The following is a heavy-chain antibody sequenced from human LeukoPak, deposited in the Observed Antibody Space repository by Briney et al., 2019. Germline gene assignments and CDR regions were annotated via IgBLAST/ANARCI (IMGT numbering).Heavy chain of an antibody. Sequence: GGSLRLSCAASGLTFSTYSMNWVRQAPGKGLEWVSSISSTSSYIYYPDSVKGRFTISRDNAKNSLYLQMNSLRAEDAAVYYCARGTYYYGSGPPIRNYMDVWGTGTTVTVSS. CDR3: ARGTYYYGSGPPIRNYMDV. D-gene: IGHD3-10*01. V-gene: IGHV3-21*01. J-gene: IGHJ6*03. CDR1: GLTFSTYS. CDR2: ISSTSSYI.